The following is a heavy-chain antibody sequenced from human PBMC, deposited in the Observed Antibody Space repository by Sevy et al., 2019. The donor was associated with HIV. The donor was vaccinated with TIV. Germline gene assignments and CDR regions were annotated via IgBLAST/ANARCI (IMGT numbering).Heavy chain of an antibody. CDR2: ISEGGKNT. CDR1: GFTFSSHD. CDR3: ARERGADHSSWDFDF. Sequence: GGSLRLSCTASGFTFSSHDMVWVRQAPGKGLEWVSGISEGGKNTYYADSVRGRFTISRDDSKNTVYLQMNSLRADDTALYYCARERGADHSSWDFDFWGQGTLVTVSS. V-gene: IGHV3-23*01. D-gene: IGHD6-13*01. J-gene: IGHJ4*02.